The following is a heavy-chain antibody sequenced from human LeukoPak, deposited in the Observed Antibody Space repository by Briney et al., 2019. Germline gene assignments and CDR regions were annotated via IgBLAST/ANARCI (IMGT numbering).Heavy chain of an antibody. J-gene: IGHJ4*02. CDR1: GYTFTNYT. Sequence: ASVKVSCKASGYTFTNYTLNWVRQAPGQGLEWMGSFDPEDGETIYAQKFQGRVTMTEDTSTDTAYMELSSLRSEDTAVYYCATDVSGSYWGYFDYWGQGTLVTVSS. V-gene: IGHV1-24*01. D-gene: IGHD1-26*01. CDR3: ATDVSGSYWGYFDY. CDR2: FDPEDGET.